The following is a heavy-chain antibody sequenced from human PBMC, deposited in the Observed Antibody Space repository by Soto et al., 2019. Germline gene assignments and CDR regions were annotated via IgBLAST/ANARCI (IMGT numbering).Heavy chain of an antibody. D-gene: IGHD3-16*02. CDR3: TSGSWHLGELSFSTKGTWWGDY. Sequence: GGSLRLSCTASGFTFGDYAMSWFRQAPGKGLEWVGFIRSKAYGGTTEYAASVKGRFTISRDDSKSIAYLQMNSLKTEDTAVYYCTSGSWHLGELSFSTKGTWWGDYWGQGTLVTVSS. J-gene: IGHJ4*02. CDR1: GFTFGDYA. CDR2: IRSKAYGGTT. V-gene: IGHV3-49*03.